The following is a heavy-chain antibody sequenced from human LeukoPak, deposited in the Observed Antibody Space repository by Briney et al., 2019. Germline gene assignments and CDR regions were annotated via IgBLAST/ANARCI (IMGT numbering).Heavy chain of an antibody. D-gene: IGHD6-13*01. CDR1: GYSFTSYW. V-gene: IGHV5-10-1*01. CDR3: AKHRYSISWDCFDY. CDR2: IDPSDSYN. Sequence: GESLRISCKGSGYSFTSYWISWVRQMPGKGLEWMGRIDPSDSYNNYRPSFQGHVTISANKSISTAYRQWSSLKATDTAMYYCAKHRYSISWDCFDYWGQGTLVTVSS. J-gene: IGHJ4*02.